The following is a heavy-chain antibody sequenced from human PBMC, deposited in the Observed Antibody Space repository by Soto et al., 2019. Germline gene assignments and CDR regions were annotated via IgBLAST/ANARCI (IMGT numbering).Heavy chain of an antibody. J-gene: IGHJ4*02. CDR1: GFTFSTYA. CDR2: ISYTGSNE. D-gene: IGHD4-4*01. Sequence: QVRLVESGGGAVQPGDSLRLSCDASGFTFSTYALHWVRQAPGKGLEWVAFISYTGSNEYYADSVKGRFTISRDNSKTRVPLEMSSLKPEDSADYYSAGSALRYSRGAYYDHWGQGTLGTVSS. CDR3: AGSALRYSRGAYYDH. V-gene: IGHV3-30-3*01.